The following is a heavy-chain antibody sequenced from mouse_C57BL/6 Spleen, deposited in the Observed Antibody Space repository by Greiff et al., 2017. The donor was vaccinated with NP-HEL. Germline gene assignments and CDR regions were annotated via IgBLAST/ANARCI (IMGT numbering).Heavy chain of an antibody. D-gene: IGHD4-1*01. V-gene: IGHV1-64*01. CDR3: ARWEDYFDY. CDR1: GYTFTSYW. CDR2: IHPNSGCT. J-gene: IGHJ2*01. Sequence: QVQLQQPGAELVKPGASVKFSCNASGYTFTSYWMHWVKQRPGQGLEWIGIIHPNSGCTNYNEKFKSKATLTVDKSSSTAYMQLRSLAFEDAAVYYCARWEDYFDYWGQGTTLTVSS.